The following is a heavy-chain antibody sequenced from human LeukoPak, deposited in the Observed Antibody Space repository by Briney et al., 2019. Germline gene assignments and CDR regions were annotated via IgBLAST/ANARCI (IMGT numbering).Heavy chain of an antibody. CDR2: NCPGDSDT. V-gene: IGHV5-51*01. CDR3: ARLDSSGWVVGLDY. J-gene: IGHJ4*02. D-gene: IGHD6-19*01. Sequence: GEPLKISCQGPEYSFTSYWIAWVRQMHGKGLEWRAINCPGDSDTRYSPSFQGQVTISADKSISTAYLQWSSLKASDTAMYYCARLDSSGWVVGLDYWGQGTLVTVSS. CDR1: EYSFTSYW.